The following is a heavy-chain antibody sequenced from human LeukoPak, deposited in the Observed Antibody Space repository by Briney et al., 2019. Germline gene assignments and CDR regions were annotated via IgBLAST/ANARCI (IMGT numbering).Heavy chain of an antibody. D-gene: IGHD1-14*01. V-gene: IGHV3-23*01. CDR3: AKESPEFDY. Sequence: GGSLRLSCAASGFTFSDYAMSWVRQVPGKGLEWVSVISGSGHSTHYADSVKGRFTISRDNFKNTVYLQMNSLRAEDTAVYYCAKESPEFDYWGQGTLVTVSS. CDR2: ISGSGHST. CDR1: GFTFSDYA. J-gene: IGHJ4*02.